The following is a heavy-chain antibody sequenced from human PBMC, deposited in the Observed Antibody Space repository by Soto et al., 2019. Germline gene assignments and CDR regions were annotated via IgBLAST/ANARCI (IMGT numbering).Heavy chain of an antibody. CDR3: ARLSVDLNDYWSLDP. CDR2: VSYTGST. J-gene: IGHJ5*02. CDR1: GGSISSYY. Sequence: PSETLSLTWTVSGGSISSYYWIWIRQPPGKGLEWIGYVSYTGSTYYNPSLQSRVTISLGTSMNRFSLKVASVTAADTAVYYCARLSVDLNDYWSLDPWGQGTLVTVSS. D-gene: IGHD1-1*01. V-gene: IGHV4-59*13.